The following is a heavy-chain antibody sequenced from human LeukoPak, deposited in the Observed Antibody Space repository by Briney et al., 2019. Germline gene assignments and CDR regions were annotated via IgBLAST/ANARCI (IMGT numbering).Heavy chain of an antibody. CDR1: GGSISSYY. CDR2: IYYSGST. J-gene: IGHJ4*02. V-gene: IGHV4-59*01. Sequence: SETLSLTCTVSGGSISSYYWSWIRRPPGKGLEWTGYIYYSGSTNYNPSLKSRVTISVDTSKNQFSLKLSSVTAADTAVYYCARGLVGWHPFDYWGQGTLVTVSS. CDR3: ARGLVGWHPFDY. D-gene: IGHD6-19*01.